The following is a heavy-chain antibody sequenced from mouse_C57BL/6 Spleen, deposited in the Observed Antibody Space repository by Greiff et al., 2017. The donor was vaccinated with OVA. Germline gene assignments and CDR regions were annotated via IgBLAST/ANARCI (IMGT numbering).Heavy chain of an antibody. J-gene: IGHJ3*01. CDR2: IYPGGGYT. V-gene: IGHV1-63*01. Sequence: QVHVKQSGAELVRPGTSVKMSCKASGYTFTNYWIGWAKQRPGHGLEWIGDIYPGGGYTNYNEKFKGKATLTADKSSSTAYMQFSSLTSEDSAIYYCARGEREAWFAYWGQGTLVTVSA. CDR3: ARGEREAWFAY. CDR1: GYTFTNYW.